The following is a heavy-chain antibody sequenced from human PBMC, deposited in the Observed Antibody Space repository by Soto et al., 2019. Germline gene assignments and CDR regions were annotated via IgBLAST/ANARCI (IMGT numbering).Heavy chain of an antibody. CDR1: GGSISSGGYS. CDR2: IYHSGSP. V-gene: IGHV4-30-2*01. D-gene: IGHD2-21*02. J-gene: IGHJ5*02. Sequence: TLSLTCAVSGGSISSGGYSWSWIRQPPGKGLEWIGYIYHSGSPYYNPSLKSRVTISVDNAKNSLYLQMNSLRAEDTAVYYCTRDDLSGSWGQGTLVTVS. CDR3: TRDDLSGS.